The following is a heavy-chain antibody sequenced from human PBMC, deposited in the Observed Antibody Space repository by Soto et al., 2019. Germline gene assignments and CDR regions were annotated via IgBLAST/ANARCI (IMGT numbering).Heavy chain of an antibody. D-gene: IGHD2-8*01. CDR3: AKNGLSDSPSAIDS. V-gene: IGHV3-23*01. Sequence: SLRLSCATSGFTFSSNGMSWVRQAPGKGLDWVSGISGSGRKTYYADSVKGRFTISRDNSKNTLFLQMNSLRVEDTAVYYCAKNGLSDSPSAIDSWGQGTLVTVSS. CDR2: ISGSGRKT. CDR1: GFTFSSNG. J-gene: IGHJ4*02.